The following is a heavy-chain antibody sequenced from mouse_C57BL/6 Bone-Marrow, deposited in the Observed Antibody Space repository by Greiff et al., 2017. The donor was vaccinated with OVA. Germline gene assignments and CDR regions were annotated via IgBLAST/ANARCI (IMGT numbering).Heavy chain of an antibody. J-gene: IGHJ3*01. V-gene: IGHV1-55*01. Sequence: QVQLQQPGAELVKPGASVKMSCKASGYTFTSYWITWVKQRPGQGLEWIGDIYPGSGSTNYNEKFKSKATLTVDTSSSTAYMQLCSLTSEDSAVYYCARKGNYGSSPWFAYWGQGTLVTVSA. CDR2: IYPGSGST. CDR3: ARKGNYGSSPWFAY. D-gene: IGHD1-1*01. CDR1: GYTFTSYW.